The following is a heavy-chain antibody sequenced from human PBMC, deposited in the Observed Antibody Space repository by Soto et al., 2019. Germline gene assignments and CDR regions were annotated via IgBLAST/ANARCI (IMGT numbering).Heavy chain of an antibody. CDR1: GGTFSSYA. J-gene: IGHJ6*02. CDR2: IIPIFGTA. CDR3: ARDGTPYCSSTSCYSVKGYYYGMDV. V-gene: IGHV1-69*13. D-gene: IGHD2-2*02. Sequence: SVKVSCKASGGTFSSYAISWVRQAPGQGLEWMGGIIPIFGTANYAQKFQGRVTITADESTSTAYMELSSLRSEDTAVYYCARDGTPYCSSTSCYSVKGYYYGMDVWGQGTTVTVSS.